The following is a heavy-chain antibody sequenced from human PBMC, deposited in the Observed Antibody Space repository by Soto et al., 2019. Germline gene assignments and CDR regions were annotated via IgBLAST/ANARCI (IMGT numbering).Heavy chain of an antibody. CDR3: ARGPVATAMDYYYYYGMDV. V-gene: IGHV5-51*01. CDR2: IYPGDSDT. J-gene: IGHJ6*02. CDR1: GYSFTSYW. D-gene: IGHD5-18*01. Sequence: GESLKISCKGSGYSFTSYWIGWVRQMPGKGLEWMGIIYPGDSDTRYSPSFQGQVTISADKSISTAYLQWSSLKVSDTAMYYCARGPVATAMDYYYYYGMDVWGQGTTVTVSS.